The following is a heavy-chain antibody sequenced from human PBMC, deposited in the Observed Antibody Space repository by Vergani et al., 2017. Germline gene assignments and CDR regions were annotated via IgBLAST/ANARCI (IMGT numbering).Heavy chain of an antibody. J-gene: IGHJ4*02. D-gene: IGHD3-3*01. CDR1: GFTFSSHA. CDR3: ARDPFRLVIYGKTGYYERGPFDY. V-gene: IGHV3-23*01. CDR2: IKNTGDST. Sequence: EVQLLQSEGAVVQPGGSLRLSCVASGFTFSSHAMSWVRQGHGQGLEWVSSIKNTGDSTHYADSVKGRFTISRDNSKNTLYLQMNSLRAEDTAVYYCARDPFRLVIYGKTGYYERGPFDYWGQGTLVTVSS.